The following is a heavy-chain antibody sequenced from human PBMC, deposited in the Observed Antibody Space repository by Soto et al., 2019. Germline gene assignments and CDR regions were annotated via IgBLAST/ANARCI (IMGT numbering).Heavy chain of an antibody. CDR2: INPSGGST. CDR1: GYTFTSYY. CDR3: ARDPNEVVPAAMGPLAPFDY. J-gene: IGHJ4*02. D-gene: IGHD2-2*01. V-gene: IGHV1-46*03. Sequence: GASVKVSCKASGYTFTSYYMHWVRQAPGQGLEWMGIINPSGGSTSYAQKFQGRVTMTRDTSTSTVYLELSSLRSEDTAVYYCARDPNEVVPAAMGPLAPFDYWGQGTLVTVSS.